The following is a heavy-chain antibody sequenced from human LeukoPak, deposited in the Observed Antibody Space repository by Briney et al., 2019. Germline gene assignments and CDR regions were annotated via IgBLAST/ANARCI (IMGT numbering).Heavy chain of an antibody. CDR3: ARDSYYYDSSGLVDY. D-gene: IGHD3-22*01. CDR1: GFTFSSYS. V-gene: IGHV3-48*01. J-gene: IGHJ4*02. CDR2: ISSSSGTK. Sequence: GGSLRLSCAASGFTFSSYSMNWVRQAPGRGLEWVSYISSSSGTKYYADSVKGRFTISRDNAKNSLYLQMNSLRAEDTAVYYCARDSYYYDSSGLVDYWGQGTLVTVSS.